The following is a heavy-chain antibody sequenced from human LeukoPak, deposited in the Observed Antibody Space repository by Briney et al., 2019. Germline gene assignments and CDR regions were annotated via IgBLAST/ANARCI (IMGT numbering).Heavy chain of an antibody. CDR3: ARDPYSGSYWNYYYYYMDV. J-gene: IGHJ6*03. D-gene: IGHD1-26*01. V-gene: IGHV3-21*01. CDR2: ITSSSTYM. CDR1: GFTFNSYN. Sequence: GGSLRLSCAASGFTFNSYNMNWVRQAPGKGLEWVSSITSSSTYMYYADSVKGRFAISRDNARNSLYLQMNSLRAEDTAVYYCARDPYSGSYWNYYYYYMDVWGKGTTVTISS.